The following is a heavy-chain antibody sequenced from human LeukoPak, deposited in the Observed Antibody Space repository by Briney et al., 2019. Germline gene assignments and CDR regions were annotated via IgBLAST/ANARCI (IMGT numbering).Heavy chain of an antibody. Sequence: PGRSLRLSCAASGFTFSNYAMSWVRQAPGKGLEWVAIISYDGSNKYYADSVKGRFTISRDNSKNTLYLQMNSLRAEDTAVYYCARDQYDSSGYYFLGHPYHYYYYGMDVWGQGTTVTVSS. CDR3: ARDQYDSSGYYFLGHPYHYYYYGMDV. CDR1: GFTFSNYA. D-gene: IGHD3-22*01. J-gene: IGHJ6*02. CDR2: ISYDGSNK. V-gene: IGHV3-30-3*01.